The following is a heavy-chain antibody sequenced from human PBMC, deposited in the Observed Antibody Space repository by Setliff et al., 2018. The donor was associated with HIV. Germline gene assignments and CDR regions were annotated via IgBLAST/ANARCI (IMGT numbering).Heavy chain of an antibody. V-gene: IGHV1-69*13. CDR2: IIPIFGTA. CDR3: ARDRGDSSGHMTQYYYYYMDF. Sequence: SVKVSCKASGGTFSSYAISWVRQAPGQGLEWMGGIIPIFGTANYAQKFQGRVTITADESTSTAYMELSSLRSEDTAVYYCARDRGDSSGHMTQYYYYYMDFWGKGTTVTVSS. CDR1: GGTFSSYA. D-gene: IGHD3-22*01. J-gene: IGHJ6*03.